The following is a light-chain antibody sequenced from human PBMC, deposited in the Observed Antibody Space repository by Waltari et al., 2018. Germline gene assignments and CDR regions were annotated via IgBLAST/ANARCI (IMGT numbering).Light chain of an antibody. Sequence: DIVMTQSPDSLAVSLGERAPITCKSSQSVLYSSNNKNYLAWYQQKPGQPPKLLIYWASTRESGVPDRFSGSGSGTDFTLTISSLQAEDVAVYYCQQYYSTPTFGQGTKLEIK. CDR2: WAS. CDR1: QSVLYSSNNKNY. J-gene: IGKJ2*01. CDR3: QQYYSTPT. V-gene: IGKV4-1*01.